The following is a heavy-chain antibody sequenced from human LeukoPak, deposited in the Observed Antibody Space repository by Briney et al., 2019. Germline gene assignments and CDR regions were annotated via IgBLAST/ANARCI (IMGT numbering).Heavy chain of an antibody. Sequence: PSETLSLTCTVSGGSISSSSYYWGWIRQPPGKGLEWIGSIYYSGSTYYNPSLKSRVTISVDTSKNQFSLKLSSVTAADTAVYYCARLNVATIVGAFDIWGQGTMVTVSS. D-gene: IGHD5-12*01. V-gene: IGHV4-39*01. CDR3: ARLNVATIVGAFDI. CDR2: IYYSGST. J-gene: IGHJ3*02. CDR1: GGSISSSSYY.